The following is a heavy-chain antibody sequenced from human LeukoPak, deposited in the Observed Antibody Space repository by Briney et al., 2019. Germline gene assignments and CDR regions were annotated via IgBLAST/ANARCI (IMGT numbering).Heavy chain of an antibody. CDR2: IYHSGST. CDR1: GYSISSGYY. J-gene: IGHJ4*02. Sequence: PSETLSLTCTVSGYSISSGYYWGWIRQPPGKGLEWIGSIYHSGSTYYNPSPKSRVTISVDTSKNQFSLKLSSVTAADTAVYYCARVFVVVVAAGFDYWGQGTLVTVSS. D-gene: IGHD2-15*01. V-gene: IGHV4-38-2*02. CDR3: ARVFVVVVAAGFDY.